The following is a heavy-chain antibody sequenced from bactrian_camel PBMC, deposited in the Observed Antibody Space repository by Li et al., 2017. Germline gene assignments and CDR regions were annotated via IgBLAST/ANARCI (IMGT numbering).Heavy chain of an antibody. CDR1: GFTFSSHD. J-gene: IGHJ6*01. V-gene: IGHV3S40*01. D-gene: IGHD3*01. Sequence: DVQLVESGGGLVQPGGSLRLSCAASGFTFSSHDMSWVRQAPGKGFEWVLAINRGGDSTYYADSVKGRFTISRDNAKNMLSLQMNSLKPEDTATYYCAAGGDSCSTQWCYFGRFSYWGQGTQVTVS. CDR2: INRGGDST. CDR3: AAGGDSCSTQWCYFGRFSY.